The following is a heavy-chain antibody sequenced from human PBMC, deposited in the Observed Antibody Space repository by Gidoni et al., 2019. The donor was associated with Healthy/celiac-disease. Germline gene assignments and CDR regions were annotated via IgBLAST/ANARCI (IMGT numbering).Heavy chain of an antibody. V-gene: IGHV3-30-3*01. Sequence: QVQLVESGGGVVQPGRSLRLSCAASGFPFNNYAIHWARQAPGKGLEWMAIISYDGSIKYYADSVKGRFTISRDNSKNTLYLQMSSLRTEDTAVYYCARDAAGYGYYFDYWGQGTLVTVSS. CDR1: GFPFNNYA. CDR2: ISYDGSIK. J-gene: IGHJ4*02. D-gene: IGHD5-18*01. CDR3: ARDAAGYGYYFDY.